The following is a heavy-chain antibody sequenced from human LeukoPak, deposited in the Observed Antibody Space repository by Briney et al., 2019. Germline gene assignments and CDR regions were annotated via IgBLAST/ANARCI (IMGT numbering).Heavy chain of an antibody. CDR1: GFTFSSYW. J-gene: IGHJ4*02. CDR3: AREDESSGYYHPSYFDY. V-gene: IGHV3-74*01. Sequence: GGSLRLSCAASGFTFSSYWMHWVRQAPGKGLVWVSRINSDGSSTSYADSVKGRFTISRDNAKNTLYLQMNSLRAEDTAVYYCAREDESSGYYHPSYFDYWGQGTLVTVSS. CDR2: INSDGSST. D-gene: IGHD3-22*01.